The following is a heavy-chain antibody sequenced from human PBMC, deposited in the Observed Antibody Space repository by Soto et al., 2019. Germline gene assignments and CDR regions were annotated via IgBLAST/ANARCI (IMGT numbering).Heavy chain of an antibody. V-gene: IGHV3-21*01. CDR1: GFTFSNYN. D-gene: IGHD6-19*01. CDR2: ISRSSSNI. J-gene: IGHJ6*02. CDR3: ARDLKVAGTNSYYYYGMDV. Sequence: VQLVESGGGLVKPGGSLRLSCAASGFTFSNYNMNWVRQAPGKGLEWVSSISRSSSNIYYADSVKGRFTISRDNAKNSLYLQMNSLRAEDTAVYYCARDLKVAGTNSYYYYGMDVWGQGTTVTVSS.